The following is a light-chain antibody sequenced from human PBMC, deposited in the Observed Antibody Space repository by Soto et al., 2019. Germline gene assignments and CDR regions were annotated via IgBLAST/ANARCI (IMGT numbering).Light chain of an antibody. CDR3: SSFRSSSTLTYV. V-gene: IGLV2-14*01. J-gene: IGLJ1*01. CDR1: GSDVGGYDY. Sequence: QSALTQPASVSGSPGQSITISCTGTGSDVGGYDYVSWYQQYPGKAPKLIIYEVTNRPSGVSNRFSGSKSGNTASLSISGLRAEDEDDYHCSSFRSSSTLTYVFGNGTKVTV. CDR2: EVT.